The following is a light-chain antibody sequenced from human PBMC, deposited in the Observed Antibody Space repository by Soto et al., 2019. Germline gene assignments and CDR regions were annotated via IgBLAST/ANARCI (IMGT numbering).Light chain of an antibody. J-gene: IGKJ1*01. CDR3: QHYYTSYTT. V-gene: IGKV3-20*01. Sequence: EIVLTQSPGTLSLSPGERATLSCRASQSVTSNYLAWYQQKPGQAPRLLIFGASTRATGIPDRFSGSGSGTDFTLTISRLEPEDFAVYYCQHYYTSYTTFGQGTKV. CDR1: QSVTSNY. CDR2: GAS.